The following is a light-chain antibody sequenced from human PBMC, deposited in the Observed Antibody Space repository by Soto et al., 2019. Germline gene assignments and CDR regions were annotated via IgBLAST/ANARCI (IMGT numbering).Light chain of an antibody. CDR1: NSNIGTNY. CDR2: DDN. J-gene: IGLJ2*01. CDR3: GTWDSSLTAVV. Sequence: QSVLTQPPSVSAAPGQKVSISCSGGNSNIGTNYVSWYQQFPGEAPRLLLYDDNKRPSGIPDRFSGFKSGTSATLGITGLQTGDKADYYCGTWDSSLTAVVFGGGTKVTVL. V-gene: IGLV1-51*01.